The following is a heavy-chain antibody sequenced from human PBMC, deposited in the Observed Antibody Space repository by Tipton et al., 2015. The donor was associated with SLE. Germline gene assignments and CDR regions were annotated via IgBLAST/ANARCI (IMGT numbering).Heavy chain of an antibody. D-gene: IGHD3-22*01. Sequence: TLSLTCTVSGGSISSYYWSWIRQPPGKGLEWIGYIYTSGSTNYNPSLKSRVTISVDTSKNQFSLKLTSLTVADTAIYYCANSRSESSGYNHWGQGTLVTVSS. J-gene: IGHJ4*02. CDR3: ANSRSESSGYNH. CDR1: GGSISSYY. V-gene: IGHV4-4*09. CDR2: IYTSGST.